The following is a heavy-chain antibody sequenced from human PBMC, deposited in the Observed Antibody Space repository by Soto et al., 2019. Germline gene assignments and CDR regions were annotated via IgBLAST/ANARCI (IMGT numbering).Heavy chain of an antibody. CDR3: ARAPGDFWSGYWPYGMDV. J-gene: IGHJ6*02. D-gene: IGHD3-3*01. Sequence: GGSLRLSCAASGFTFSSYAMSWVRQAPGKGLEWVSVIYSGGSTYYADSVKGRFTISRDNSKNTLYLQMNSLRAEDTAVYYCARAPGDFWSGYWPYGMDVWGQGTTVTVSS. CDR2: IYSGGST. V-gene: IGHV3-66*01. CDR1: GFTFSSYA.